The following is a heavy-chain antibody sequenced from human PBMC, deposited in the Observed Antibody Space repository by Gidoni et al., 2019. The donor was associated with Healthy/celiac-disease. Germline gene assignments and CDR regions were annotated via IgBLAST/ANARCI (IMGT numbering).Heavy chain of an antibody. D-gene: IGHD3-10*01. J-gene: IGHJ3*02. Sequence: EVQLVESGGGLVQPGRSLRLSCTASGFTFGDYALSWFRQAPGKGLEWVGFIRSKAYGGTTEYAASVKGRFTISRDDSKSIAYLQMNSLKTEDTAVYYCTRDPVLLWFGEPNAFDIWGQGTMVTVSS. CDR3: TRDPVLLWFGEPNAFDI. CDR1: GFTFGDYA. V-gene: IGHV3-49*03. CDR2: IRSKAYGGTT.